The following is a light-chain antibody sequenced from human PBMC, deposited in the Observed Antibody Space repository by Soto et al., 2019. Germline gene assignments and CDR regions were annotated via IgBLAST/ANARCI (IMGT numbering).Light chain of an antibody. V-gene: IGKV2-30*02. Sequence: DVVMTQSPLSLPVTLGQPASISCRSSQSLVHSDGNTYLNWFQQRPGQSPRRLIYKVSNRDSGVNDRFSGTASGTDFKLKISRVEVFYVGVSSTMLCTLSTWTFLQ. CDR1: QSLVHSDGNTY. CDR3: MLCTLSTWT. J-gene: IGKJ1*01. CDR2: KVS.